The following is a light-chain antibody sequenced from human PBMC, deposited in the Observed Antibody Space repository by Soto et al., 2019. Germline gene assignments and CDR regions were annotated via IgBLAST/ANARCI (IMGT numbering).Light chain of an antibody. Sequence: QSALTQPRSVSGSPGPSVTISSTGTSSDVGDYNYVSWYQQHPGKAPKLLIHAVNMRPSGVPDRFSGSKSGNTASLTISGLQSEDEADYSCCSYAGRYTWVFGGGTKLTVL. V-gene: IGLV2-11*01. CDR2: AVN. CDR3: CSYAGRYTWV. J-gene: IGLJ3*02. CDR1: SSDVGDYNY.